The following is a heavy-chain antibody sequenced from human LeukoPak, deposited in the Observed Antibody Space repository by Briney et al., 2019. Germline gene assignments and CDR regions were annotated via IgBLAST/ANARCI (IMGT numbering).Heavy chain of an antibody. Sequence: GGSLRLSCAASGFTFDDYAMHWVRQAPGKGLEWVSGISCNSGSIGYAASVKGRFTISRDNAKNSLYLQMNSLRAEDTALYYCTRGRSSWSGHLFDYWGQGTLVTVSS. V-gene: IGHV3-9*01. CDR2: ISCNSGSI. D-gene: IGHD6-13*01. CDR3: TRGRSSWSGHLFDY. J-gene: IGHJ4*02. CDR1: GFTFDDYA.